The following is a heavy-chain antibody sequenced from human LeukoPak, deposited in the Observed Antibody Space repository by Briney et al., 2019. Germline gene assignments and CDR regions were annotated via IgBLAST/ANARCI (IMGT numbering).Heavy chain of an antibody. D-gene: IGHD6-13*01. J-gene: IGHJ1*01. Sequence: GGSLRLSCEASGFTFRSYAMNWVRQAPGKGLEWVSAISSSGQSTYYVDSVKGRFTISRDNSKNTMYLQMDSPRAEDTAVYYCTSNPPGIARDGAEYFQHWGQGTLVTVSS. CDR1: GFTFRSYA. CDR3: TSNPPGIARDGAEYFQH. CDR2: ISSSGQST. V-gene: IGHV3-23*01.